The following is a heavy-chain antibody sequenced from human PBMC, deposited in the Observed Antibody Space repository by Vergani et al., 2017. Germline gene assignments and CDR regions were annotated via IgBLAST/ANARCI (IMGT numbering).Heavy chain of an antibody. CDR2: IYYSGTT. Sequence: QLQESGPRLVKPSEALSLSCTVSGDSMNSGKYYWGWVRQSPGRGLEWIGYIYYSGTTYYNPSLESRLTISLDTSENHLSLKLTSVTAADTAVYYCARQKDYYMDVWGKGATVTVS. J-gene: IGHJ6*03. CDR1: GDSMNSGKYY. V-gene: IGHV4-30-4*01. CDR3: ARQKDYYMDV.